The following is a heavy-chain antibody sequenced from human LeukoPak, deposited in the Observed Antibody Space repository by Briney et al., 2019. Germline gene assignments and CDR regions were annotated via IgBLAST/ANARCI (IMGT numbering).Heavy chain of an antibody. CDR2: ISASSSTI. CDR3: AELGITMIGGV. Sequence: GGSLRLSCAASGFTFSSYNMNWVRQAPGKGLEWISYISASSSTIYYADSVKGRFTISGDNAKNSLYLQMNSLRAEDTAVYYCAELGITMIGGVWGKGTTVTTSS. D-gene: IGHD3-10*02. J-gene: IGHJ6*04. V-gene: IGHV3-48*04. CDR1: GFTFSSYN.